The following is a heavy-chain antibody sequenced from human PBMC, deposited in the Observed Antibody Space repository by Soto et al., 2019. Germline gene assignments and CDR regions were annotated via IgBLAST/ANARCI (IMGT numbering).Heavy chain of an antibody. CDR3: ARDQTGITTAGGGRIDY. Sequence: QVQLVESGGGVVQPGRSLRLSCAASGFTFSIYAMHWVRQTPGTGLECVAIMSYDGSNKYYADCVKGRFTISRDNSKNTLYLQMNSLRAEDTAVYYCARDQTGITTAGGGRIDYWGQGTLVTVSS. CDR1: GFTFSIYA. CDR2: MSYDGSNK. D-gene: IGHD6-13*01. J-gene: IGHJ4*02. V-gene: IGHV3-30-3*01.